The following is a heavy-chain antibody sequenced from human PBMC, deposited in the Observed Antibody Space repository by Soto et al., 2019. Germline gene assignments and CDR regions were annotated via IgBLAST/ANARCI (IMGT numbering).Heavy chain of an antibody. D-gene: IGHD5-12*01. CDR2: IVPIVDTS. CDR3: VRVVAIPGYPDN. Sequence: VQLVQSGAEVRQPASSEKVSCKTSGGTFSSYAISWVRQAPGQGLEWMGGIVPIVDTSTYAQKFQGRVTITADESTSTVYMELSSLRSDDTAVYYCVRVVAIPGYPDNWGQGTLVIVSS. J-gene: IGHJ4*02. CDR1: GGTFSSYA. V-gene: IGHV1-69*12.